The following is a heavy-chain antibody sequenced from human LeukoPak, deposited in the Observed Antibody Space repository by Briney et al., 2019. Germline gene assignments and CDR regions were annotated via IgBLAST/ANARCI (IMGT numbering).Heavy chain of an antibody. Sequence: PSETLSLTCAVYGGSFSGYYWSWIRQPPGKGLEWIGEISHSGSTNYNPSLKSRVTISVDTSKNQFSLKLSSVTAADTAVYYCASQRGYSGYDPFNVDYWGQGTLVTVSS. J-gene: IGHJ4*02. CDR2: ISHSGST. D-gene: IGHD5-12*01. CDR3: ASQRGYSGYDPFNVDY. V-gene: IGHV4-34*01. CDR1: GGSFSGYY.